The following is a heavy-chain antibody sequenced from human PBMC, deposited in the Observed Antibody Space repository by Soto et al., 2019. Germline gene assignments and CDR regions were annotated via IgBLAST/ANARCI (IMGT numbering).Heavy chain of an antibody. V-gene: IGHV5-51*01. D-gene: IGHD3-3*01. Sequence: PGESLRISCKGFGYRFASYWSGWVRQMPGKGLEWMGIIYPGDSNTRYSPSLQGQVTISVDKSISTAYLQWSSLKATDTAMYYCARHAYDFWSGHPNPRYYYGMDVWGQGTTVTVSS. J-gene: IGHJ6*02. CDR1: GYRFASYW. CDR3: ARHAYDFWSGHPNPRYYYGMDV. CDR2: IYPGDSNT.